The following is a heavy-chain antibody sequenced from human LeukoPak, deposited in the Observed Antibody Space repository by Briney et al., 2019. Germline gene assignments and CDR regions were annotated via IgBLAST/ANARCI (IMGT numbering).Heavy chain of an antibody. Sequence: GGSLRLSCAASGFTFSSYAMHWVRQAPGKGLEWVAVISYDGSNKYYADSVKGRFTISRDNAKNSLYLQMNSLRAEDTAVYYCARDIVATIFYYYYMDVWGKGTTVTVSS. CDR2: ISYDGSNK. D-gene: IGHD5-12*01. CDR1: GFTFSSYA. CDR3: ARDIVATIFYYYYMDV. J-gene: IGHJ6*03. V-gene: IGHV3-30*04.